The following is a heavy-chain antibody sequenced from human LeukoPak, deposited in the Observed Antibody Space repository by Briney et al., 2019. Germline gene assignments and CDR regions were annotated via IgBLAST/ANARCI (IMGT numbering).Heavy chain of an antibody. V-gene: IGHV1-69*13. CDR1: GGTFSSYA. Sequence: SVKVSCKASGGTFSSYAISWVRQAPGQGLEWMGGIIPIFGTANYAQKFQGRVTITADESTSTAYMELSSLRSEDTAVYYCARGKGKGGYSYKYYFDYWGQGTLVTVSS. CDR3: ARGKGKGGYSYKYYFDY. CDR2: IIPIFGTA. D-gene: IGHD5-18*01. J-gene: IGHJ4*02.